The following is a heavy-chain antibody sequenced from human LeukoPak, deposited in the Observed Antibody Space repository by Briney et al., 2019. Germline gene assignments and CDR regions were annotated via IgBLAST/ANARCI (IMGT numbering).Heavy chain of an antibody. CDR3: AKTDGVRDAFDI. D-gene: IGHD1-1*01. CDR2: ISVSGGST. CDR1: GFTFSSYA. V-gene: IGHV3-23*01. Sequence: GGSLRLSCAASGFTFSSYAMSWVRQAPGKGLEWVSIISVSGGSTYYADSVKGRFTISRDNSKNMLYLRINSLRAEDTAVYYCAKTDGVRDAFDIWGQGTMVTVSS. J-gene: IGHJ3*02.